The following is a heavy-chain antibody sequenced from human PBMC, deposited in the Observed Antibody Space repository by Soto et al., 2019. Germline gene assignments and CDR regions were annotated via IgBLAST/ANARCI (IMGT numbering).Heavy chain of an antibody. CDR2: ISYDGSNK. D-gene: IGHD1-26*01. CDR1: GFTFSSYG. V-gene: IGHV3-30*03. J-gene: IGHJ6*02. Sequence: QVQLVESGGGVVQPGRSLRLSCAASGFTFSSYGMHWVRQAPGKGLEWVAVISYDGSNKYYADSVKGRFTISRDNSKKTLYLQMISMRSEDTAVYYFATDLRVLRRYYAYGMDVWRQGTTVTVSS. CDR3: ATDLRVLRRYYAYGMDV.